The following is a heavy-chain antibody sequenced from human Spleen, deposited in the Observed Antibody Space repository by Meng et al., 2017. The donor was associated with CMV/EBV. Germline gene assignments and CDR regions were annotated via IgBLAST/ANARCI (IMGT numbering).Heavy chain of an antibody. CDR1: GGSFSGYH. CDR3: AGGSGYIYGYGYHHYAMDV. CDR2: ITDSGSS. D-gene: IGHD5-18*01. V-gene: IGHV4-34*01. J-gene: IGHJ6*02. Sequence: SETLSLTCAMYGGSFSGYHWTWIRQPPGRGLEWIGEITDSGSSNYNPSLMSRVTISIDTSKNHFSLKLNSVTAADTAVYYCAGGSGYIYGYGYHHYAMDVWGQGTTVTVSS.